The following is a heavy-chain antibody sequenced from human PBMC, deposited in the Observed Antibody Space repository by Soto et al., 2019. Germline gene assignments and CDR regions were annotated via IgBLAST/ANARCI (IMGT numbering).Heavy chain of an antibody. Sequence: PSETLSLTCTVSGGSISSYYWSWIRQPPGKGLEWIGYIYYSGSTNYNPSLKSRVTISVDTSKNQFSVKLSSVTAADTAVYYCARRAFSGWYALGYFGYWGQGTLVTVSS. D-gene: IGHD6-19*01. CDR2: IYYSGST. CDR3: ARRAFSGWYALGYFGY. V-gene: IGHV4-59*08. CDR1: GGSISSYY. J-gene: IGHJ4*02.